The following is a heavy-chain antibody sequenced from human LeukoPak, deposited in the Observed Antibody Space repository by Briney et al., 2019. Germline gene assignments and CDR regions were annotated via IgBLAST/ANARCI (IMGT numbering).Heavy chain of an antibody. Sequence: SVKVSCKASGGTFSSYAISWVRQAPGQGLEWMGRIVPIFGTANYAQKFQGRVTITTDESTSTAYMELSSLRSEDTAVYYCARDRVAATDAFDIWGQGTMVTVSS. V-gene: IGHV1-69*05. J-gene: IGHJ3*02. CDR2: IVPIFGTA. D-gene: IGHD2-15*01. CDR3: ARDRVAATDAFDI. CDR1: GGTFSSYA.